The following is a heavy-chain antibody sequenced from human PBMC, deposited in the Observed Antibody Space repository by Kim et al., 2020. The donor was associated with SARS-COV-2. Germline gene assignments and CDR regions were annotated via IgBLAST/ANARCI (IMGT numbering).Heavy chain of an antibody. CDR3: ARERSCSGGICYFYGMDV. D-gene: IGHD2-15*01. Sequence: VKGRFTISRDGAKNSLYLQMNSLRAEDTAVYYCARERSCSGGICYFYGMDVWGQGTTVTVSS. V-gene: IGHV3-11*05. J-gene: IGHJ6*02.